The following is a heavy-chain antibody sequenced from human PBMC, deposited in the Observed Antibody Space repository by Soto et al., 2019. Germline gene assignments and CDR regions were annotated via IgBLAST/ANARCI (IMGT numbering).Heavy chain of an antibody. V-gene: IGHV3-48*03. D-gene: IGHD3-22*01. J-gene: IGHJ4*02. CDR3: ARTIEYYYDSSGPFDY. CDR1: GFTFSSYE. CDR2: ISSSGSTI. Sequence: GGSLRLSCAASGFTFSSYEMNWVRQSPGKGLEWVSYISSSGSTIYYADSVKGRFTISRDNAKNSLYLQMNSLRAEDTAVYYCARTIEYYYDSSGPFDYWGQGTLVTVSS.